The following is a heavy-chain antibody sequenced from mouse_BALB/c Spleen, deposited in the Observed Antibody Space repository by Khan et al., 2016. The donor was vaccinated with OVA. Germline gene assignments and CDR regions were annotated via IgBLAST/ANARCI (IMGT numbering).Heavy chain of an antibody. V-gene: IGHV14-3*02. CDR3: AQPSYDPRDFEV. CDR1: GFNIKDTY. CDR2: IAPANGNT. D-gene: IGHD2-3*01. Sequence: EVQLKQSGAELVKPGASVRLSCTASGFNIKDTYLHWVKQRPEQGLEWIGRIAPANGNTNYDPKFQGKATITADTSSNISHLQLNSLRSGDTAVYCCAQPSYDPRDFEVWGAGTAVTVSS. J-gene: IGHJ1*01.